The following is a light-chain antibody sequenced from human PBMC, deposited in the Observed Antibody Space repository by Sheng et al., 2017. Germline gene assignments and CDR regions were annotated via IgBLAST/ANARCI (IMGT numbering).Light chain of an antibody. CDR3: AAWDDSLNGWV. J-gene: IGLJ3*02. V-gene: IGLV1-44*01. CDR2: SNN. Sequence: QSVLTQPPSASGTPGQRVTISCSGSSSNIGSNTVNWYQQLPGTAPKLLIXSNNQRPSGVPDRFSGSKSGTSASLAISGLQSEDEADYYCAAWDDSLNGWVFGGGTKLTVL. CDR1: SSNIGSNT.